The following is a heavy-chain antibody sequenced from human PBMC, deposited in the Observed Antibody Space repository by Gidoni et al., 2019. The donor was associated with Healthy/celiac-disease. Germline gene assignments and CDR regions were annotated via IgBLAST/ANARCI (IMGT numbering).Heavy chain of an antibody. Sequence: EVQLVESGGGLVQPGRSLRLSCTASGFTFGDYAMSWFRQAPGKGLEWVGFIRSKAYGGTTEYAASVKGRFTISRDDSKSIAYLQMNSLKTEDTAVYYCNGIAAAGNDAFDIWGQGTMVTVSS. CDR3: NGIAAAGNDAFDI. CDR2: IRSKAYGGTT. CDR1: GFTFGDYA. J-gene: IGHJ3*02. D-gene: IGHD6-13*01. V-gene: IGHV3-49*03.